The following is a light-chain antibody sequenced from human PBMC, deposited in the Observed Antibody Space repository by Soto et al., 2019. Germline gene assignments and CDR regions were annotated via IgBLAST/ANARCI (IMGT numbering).Light chain of an antibody. J-gene: IGKJ2*01. CDR1: QSVSSSY. CDR3: QQYGRSPYT. Sequence: EIVLTQSPGTLSLSPGERATLSCRASQSVSSSYLAWYQQKPGQAPRLLIYDASSRATGIPARFSGSGSGTYFTLTISRREPEDFAVYFCQQYGRSPYTFGQGTKLEIK. V-gene: IGKV3-20*01. CDR2: DAS.